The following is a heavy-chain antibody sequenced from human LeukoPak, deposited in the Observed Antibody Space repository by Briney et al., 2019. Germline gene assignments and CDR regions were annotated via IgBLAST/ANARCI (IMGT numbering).Heavy chain of an antibody. J-gene: IGHJ5*02. CDR2: ISGSSSYI. V-gene: IGHV3-21*01. CDR1: GFTFSTYN. D-gene: IGHD3-16*01. Sequence: GGSLRLSCAASGFTFSTYNMNWVRQAPGKGLEWVSSISGSSSYIYYADSVKGRFSISRDNAKNSLYLQMNSLRAEDTAVYYCARDPSVGWFDPWGQGTLVTVSS. CDR3: ARDPSVGWFDP.